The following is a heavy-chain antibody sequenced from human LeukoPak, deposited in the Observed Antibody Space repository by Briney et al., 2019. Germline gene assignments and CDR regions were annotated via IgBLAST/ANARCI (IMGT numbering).Heavy chain of an antibody. CDR1: GFTFSNYG. CDR3: AKEQYYDILTGRETYYYYYMDV. J-gene: IGHJ6*03. V-gene: IGHV3-30*02. D-gene: IGHD3-9*01. Sequence: GGSLRLSCAASGFTFSNYGMHWVRQAPGKGLEWVAFIRCDGRDKYYADSVKGRFTISRDNSQNTLYLQMNSLRAEDTAVYYCAKEQYYDILTGRETYYYYYMDVWGKGTTVTISS. CDR2: IRCDGRDK.